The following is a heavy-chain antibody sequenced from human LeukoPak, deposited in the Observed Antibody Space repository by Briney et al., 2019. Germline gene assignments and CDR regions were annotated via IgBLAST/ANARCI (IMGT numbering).Heavy chain of an antibody. Sequence: GGSLRLSCAASGFTFSSYWMSWVRQAPGKGLEWVANIKQDGSEKYYVDSVKGRFTIPRDNAKNSLYLQMNSLRAEDTAVYYCARAHCTNGVCPNWFDPWGQGTLVTVSS. V-gene: IGHV3-7*01. D-gene: IGHD2-8*01. J-gene: IGHJ5*02. CDR3: ARAHCTNGVCPNWFDP. CDR2: IKQDGSEK. CDR1: GFTFSSYW.